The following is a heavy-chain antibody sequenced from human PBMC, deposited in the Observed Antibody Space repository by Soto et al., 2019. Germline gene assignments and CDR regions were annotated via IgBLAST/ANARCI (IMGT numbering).Heavy chain of an antibody. CDR1: GFTFNSYA. D-gene: IGHD3-10*01. V-gene: IGHV3-33*08. CDR3: ARDPYHGSGSYPDY. Sequence: CLRLSCAASGFTFNSYAMHWVRQAPGKGLEWVAVIWYDGSNKYYADSVKGRFTISRDNSKNTLYVQMNSLRAEDTAVYYCARDPYHGSGSYPDYWGQGTLVTVSS. J-gene: IGHJ4*02. CDR2: IWYDGSNK.